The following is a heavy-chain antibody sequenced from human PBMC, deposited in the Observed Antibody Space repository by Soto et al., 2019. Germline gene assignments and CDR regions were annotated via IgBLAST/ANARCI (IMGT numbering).Heavy chain of an antibody. CDR1: GGTFSSYA. CDR2: IIPIFGTA. Sequence: ASVKVSCKASGGTFSSYAISWVRQAPGQGLEWMGGIIPIFGTANYAQKFQGRVTITADESTSTAYMELSSLRSEDTAVYYCARDLGIAVAGANFDYWGQGTLVTVSS. J-gene: IGHJ4*02. V-gene: IGHV1-69*13. D-gene: IGHD6-19*01. CDR3: ARDLGIAVAGANFDY.